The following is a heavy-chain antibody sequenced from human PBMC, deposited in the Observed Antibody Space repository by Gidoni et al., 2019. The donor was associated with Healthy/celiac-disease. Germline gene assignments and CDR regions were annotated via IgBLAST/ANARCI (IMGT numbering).Heavy chain of an antibody. J-gene: IGHJ6*02. CDR2: ISYDGSNK. Sequence: QVQLVEPGGGVVQLGRSLRLFCAASGFTSSSYAMPWVRQARGKGLEWVAVISYDGSNKYYADSVKGRFTISRDNSKNTLYLQMNSLRAEDTAVYYCARDLVRAITMVRGDPPTYYYYGMDVWGQGTTVTVSS. CDR1: GFTSSSYA. D-gene: IGHD3-10*01. CDR3: ARDLVRAITMVRGDPPTYYYYGMDV. V-gene: IGHV3-30-3*01.